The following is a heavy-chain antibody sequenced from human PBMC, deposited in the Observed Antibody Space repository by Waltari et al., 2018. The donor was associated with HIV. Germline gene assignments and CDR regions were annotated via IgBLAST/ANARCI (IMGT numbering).Heavy chain of an antibody. CDR3: ARDPIAAVAGTGGMDV. J-gene: IGHJ6*02. CDR2: IIPILGIA. Sequence: QVQLVQSGAEVKKPGSSVKVSCKASGGTFSSYAISWVRQAPGQGLEWMGRIIPILGIANYAQKFQGRVTITADKSTSTAYMELSSLRSEDTAVYYCARDPIAAVAGTGGMDVWGQGTTVTVSS. D-gene: IGHD6-19*01. V-gene: IGHV1-69*04. CDR1: GGTFSSYA.